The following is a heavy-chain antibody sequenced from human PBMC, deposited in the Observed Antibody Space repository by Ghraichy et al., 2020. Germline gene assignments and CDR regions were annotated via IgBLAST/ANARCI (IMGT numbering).Heavy chain of an antibody. D-gene: IGHD3-10*01. CDR3: ARLNYNGTGTPTYHNWFDP. V-gene: IGHV3-53*01. CDR2: IYSGAGT. CDR1: GFSVSSNY. J-gene: IGHJ5*02. Sequence: GGSLRLSCAASGFSVSSNYMSWVRQAPGKGLEWVSVIYSGAGTYYADSVRGRFTISSDNSQNTLYLQMDSLRAEDTAVYFCARLNYNGTGTPTYHNWFDPWGQGTLVTVSS.